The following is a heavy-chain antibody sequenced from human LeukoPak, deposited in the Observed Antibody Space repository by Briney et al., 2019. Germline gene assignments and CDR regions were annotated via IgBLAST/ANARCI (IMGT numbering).Heavy chain of an antibody. V-gene: IGHV3-30*03. D-gene: IGHD3-10*01. CDR2: ISAEGDIQ. CDR1: GFSFSSYG. J-gene: IGHJ4*02. Sequence: PGGSLRLSCAASGFSFSSYGIHWVRQAPGKGLEWVAAISAEGDIQIYLDSVMGRFTISRDNSKSTLYLQMNSLRIEDTGFYYCTRDMIRGVPDYIDYWGQGTLVTVSS. CDR3: TRDMIRGVPDYIDY.